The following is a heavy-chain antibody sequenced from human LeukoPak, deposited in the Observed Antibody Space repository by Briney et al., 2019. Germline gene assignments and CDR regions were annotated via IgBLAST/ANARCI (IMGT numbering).Heavy chain of an antibody. Sequence: ASVKVSCKASGYTFTRYDINWVRQATGQGLEWMGWMNPNSGNTGYAQKFQGRVTMTRNTSISTAYMELSSLRSEDTAVYYCARGHYYDTDFDLWGRGTLVTVSS. CDR3: ARGHYYDTDFDL. CDR2: MNPNSGNT. V-gene: IGHV1-8*01. CDR1: GYTFTRYD. D-gene: IGHD3-22*01. J-gene: IGHJ2*01.